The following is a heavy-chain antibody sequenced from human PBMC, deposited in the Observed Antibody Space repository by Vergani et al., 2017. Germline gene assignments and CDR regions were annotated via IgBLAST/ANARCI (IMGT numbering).Heavy chain of an antibody. Sequence: QVQLQESGPGLVKPSQTLSLTCTVSGASINNDFYYWHWIRQPAGKGLEWIGRIYVSGITDYNSSLQSRVSMSVDTSKNQFSLTLTSVTAADTAVYYCARHSRAHCVSTSCYWPLPLRYWGQGALVTVSS. CDR1: GASINNDFYY. D-gene: IGHD2-2*01. J-gene: IGHJ4*02. V-gene: IGHV4-61*02. CDR3: ARHSRAHCVSTSCYWPLPLRY. CDR2: IYVSGIT.